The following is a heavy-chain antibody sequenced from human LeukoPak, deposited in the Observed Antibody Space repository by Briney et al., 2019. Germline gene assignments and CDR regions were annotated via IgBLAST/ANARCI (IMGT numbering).Heavy chain of an antibody. CDR2: IYYSGST. CDR3: ARQIAVAGTGRGY. Sequence: KPSETLSLTCTVSGGSISSSSYYWGWIRQPPGKGLEWIGSIYYSGSTYYNPSLKSRVTISVDTPKNQFSLKLSSVTAADTAVYYCARQIAVAGTGRGYWGQGTLVTVSS. CDR1: GGSISSSSYY. V-gene: IGHV4-39*01. D-gene: IGHD6-19*01. J-gene: IGHJ4*02.